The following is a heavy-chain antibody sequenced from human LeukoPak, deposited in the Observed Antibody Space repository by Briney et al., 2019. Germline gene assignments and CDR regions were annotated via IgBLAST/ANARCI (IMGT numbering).Heavy chain of an antibody. D-gene: IGHD3-3*01. CDR2: FYHGGTT. CDR1: GGSISSGAYS. J-gene: IGHJ5*02. V-gene: IGHV4-30-2*01. Sequence: SETLSLTCAVSGGSISSGAYSWSWIRQPPGKGLEWIAYFYHGGTTFYNPSLKSRVTISVDTSKNQFSLKLSSVTAADTAVYYCARETGFGVVRGFDPWGQGTLVTVSS. CDR3: ARETGFGVVRGFDP.